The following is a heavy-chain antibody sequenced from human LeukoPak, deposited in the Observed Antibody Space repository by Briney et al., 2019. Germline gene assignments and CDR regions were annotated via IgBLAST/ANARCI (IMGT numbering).Heavy chain of an antibody. D-gene: IGHD5-12*01. CDR1: GFTVNSNY. Sequence: GGSLRLSCAASGFTVNSNYMSWVRQAPGKGLEWVSVIYSGGSTYYADSVKGQFTISRDNSKNTLYLQMHSLRAEDTAVYYCTRGDRGYAESLYWGRGTLVTVSS. V-gene: IGHV3-53*01. CDR3: TRGDRGYAESLY. CDR2: IYSGGST. J-gene: IGHJ4*02.